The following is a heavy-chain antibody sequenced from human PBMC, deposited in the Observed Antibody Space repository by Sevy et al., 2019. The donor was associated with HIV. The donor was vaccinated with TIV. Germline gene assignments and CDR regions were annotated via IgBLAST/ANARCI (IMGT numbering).Heavy chain of an antibody. J-gene: IGHJ6*02. CDR3: ARDCSSTSCLWGMDV. V-gene: IGHV3-7*03. Sequence: GESLKISCAASRFTFSRYWMSWVRQAPGKGLEWVANIKLDGSEKYYVDSVKGRFTISRDNAKNSLYLQMNSLRAEDSAVYYCARDCSSTSCLWGMDVWGQGTTVTVSS. D-gene: IGHD2-2*01. CDR2: IKLDGSEK. CDR1: RFTFSRYW.